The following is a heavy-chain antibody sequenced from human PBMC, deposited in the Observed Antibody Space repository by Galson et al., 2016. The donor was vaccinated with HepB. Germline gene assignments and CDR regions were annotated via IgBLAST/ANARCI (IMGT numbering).Heavy chain of an antibody. V-gene: IGHV3-33*01. CDR2: IWPDGSKQ. Sequence: RLSCAASGFSFSTYGMHWIRQTPAKGLECVAVIWPDGSKQLYADSVKGRFTISRDNSKNTLYLQMNSLRVDDTAVYYCSRLEWALGPWFDYWGQGSLVTVSS. J-gene: IGHJ4*02. CDR1: GFSFSTYG. CDR3: SRLEWALGPWFDY. D-gene: IGHD1-26*01.